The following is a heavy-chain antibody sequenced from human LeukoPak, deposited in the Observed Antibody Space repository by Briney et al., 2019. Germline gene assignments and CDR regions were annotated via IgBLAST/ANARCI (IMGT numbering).Heavy chain of an antibody. D-gene: IGHD6-19*01. Sequence: GGSLRLSCAASGFTFSSYAMSWVRQAPGKGLEWVSAISGSGGSTYYADSVKGRFTISRDNSKNTLYLQMNSLRAEDTAVYYCARDKGNSGWYYWGQGTLVTVSS. J-gene: IGHJ4*02. CDR1: GFTFSSYA. CDR3: ARDKGNSGWYY. V-gene: IGHV3-23*01. CDR2: ISGSGGST.